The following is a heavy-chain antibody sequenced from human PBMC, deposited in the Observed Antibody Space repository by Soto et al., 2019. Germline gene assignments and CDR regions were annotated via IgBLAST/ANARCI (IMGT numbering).Heavy chain of an antibody. V-gene: IGHV3-74*01. J-gene: IGHJ4*02. CDR2: INSDGSST. D-gene: IGHD2-15*01. CDR1: GFTFSSYW. Sequence: PGGSLKLSCAATGFTFSSYWMHWVRQAPGKGLVWVSRINSDGSSTVYADSVKGRFTISRDNAKNTLYLQMNSLRVEDTAVYYCARVYCSGGSCYSVDYWGQGT. CDR3: ARVYCSGGSCYSVDY.